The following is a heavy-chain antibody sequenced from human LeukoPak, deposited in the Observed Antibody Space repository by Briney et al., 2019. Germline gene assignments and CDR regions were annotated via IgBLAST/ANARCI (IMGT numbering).Heavy chain of an antibody. J-gene: IGHJ4*02. CDR3: ARDLGYCSGGSCSRRLDY. CDR2: INHSGSA. Sequence: SETLSLTCAVYGGSFSGYYWSWIRQPPGKGLEWIGEINHSGSANYNPSLKSRVTISVDTSKNQLSLKLSSVTAADTAVYYCARDLGYCSGGSCSRRLDYWGQGTLVTVSS. CDR1: GGSFSGYY. V-gene: IGHV4-34*01. D-gene: IGHD2-15*01.